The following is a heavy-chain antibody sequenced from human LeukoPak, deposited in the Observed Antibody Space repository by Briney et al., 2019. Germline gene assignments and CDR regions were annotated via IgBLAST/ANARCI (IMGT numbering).Heavy chain of an antibody. V-gene: IGHV3-48*04. CDR1: GFTFSSYS. J-gene: IGHJ4*02. Sequence: GGSLRLSCAASGFTFSSYSMNWVRQAPGKGLEWVSYISSSSSTIYYADSVKGRFTISRDNAKNSLYLQMNSLRAEDTAVYYCARDPTYYLRYGYFDFWGQGILVTVSS. CDR3: ARDPTYYLRYGYFDF. D-gene: IGHD1-26*01. CDR2: ISSSSSTI.